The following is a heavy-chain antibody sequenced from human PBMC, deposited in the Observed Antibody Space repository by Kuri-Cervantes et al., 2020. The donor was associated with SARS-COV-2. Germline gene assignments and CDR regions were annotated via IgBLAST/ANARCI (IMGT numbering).Heavy chain of an antibody. CDR3: ARPQGYCSGGSCPDAFDI. CDR1: GFTFSSYA. D-gene: IGHD2-15*01. Sequence: GESLKISCAASGFTFSSYAMHWVRRAPGKGLEWVAVISYDGSNKYYADSVKGRFTISRDNSKNTLYLQMNSLRAEDTAVYYCARPQGYCSGGSCPDAFDIWGQGTMVTVSS. V-gene: IGHV3-30-3*01. CDR2: ISYDGSNK. J-gene: IGHJ3*02.